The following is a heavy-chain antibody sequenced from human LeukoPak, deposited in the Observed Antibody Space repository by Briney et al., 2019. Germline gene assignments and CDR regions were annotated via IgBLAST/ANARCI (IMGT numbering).Heavy chain of an antibody. CDR3: ARRGVPTGDGPFYYYMDV. CDR2: INHSGST. J-gene: IGHJ6*03. D-gene: IGHD7-27*01. V-gene: IGHV4-39*01. Sequence: PSETLSLTCTVSNNSISSSDYYWSWIRQPPGKGLEWIGEINHSGSTNYNPSLKSRVTISIDTSKNQFSLKLSSVTAADTAVYYCARRGVPTGDGPFYYYMDVWDKGTTVTVSS. CDR1: NNSISSSDYY.